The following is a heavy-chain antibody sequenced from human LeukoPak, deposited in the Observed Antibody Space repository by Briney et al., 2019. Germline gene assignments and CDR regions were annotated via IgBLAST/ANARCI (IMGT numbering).Heavy chain of an antibody. Sequence: PSETLSLTCTVSGGSISSYYWSWIRQPPGKGLEWIGYIYYSGSTNYNPSLKSRVTISVDTSKNQFSLKLSSVTAADTAVYYCARATGYGSGSYNDYWGQGTLVTVSS. D-gene: IGHD3-10*01. CDR1: GGSISSYY. V-gene: IGHV4-59*01. J-gene: IGHJ4*02. CDR2: IYYSGST. CDR3: ARATGYGSGSYNDY.